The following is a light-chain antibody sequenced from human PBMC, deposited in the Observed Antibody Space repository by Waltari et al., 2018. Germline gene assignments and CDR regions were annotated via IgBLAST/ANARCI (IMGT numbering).Light chain of an antibody. V-gene: IGLV2-14*01. CDR3: SSYTRSSTPYV. J-gene: IGLJ1*01. Sequence: QSALTQPASVSGSPGQSITISCTGTSSDVGGYNYVSWYQPHPGKAPKLMIYDCSNRPAGVSTRFSGSKAGNTASLPSPGLQAEDEADYYCSSYTRSSTPYVFGTGTKVTVL. CDR1: SSDVGGYNY. CDR2: DCS.